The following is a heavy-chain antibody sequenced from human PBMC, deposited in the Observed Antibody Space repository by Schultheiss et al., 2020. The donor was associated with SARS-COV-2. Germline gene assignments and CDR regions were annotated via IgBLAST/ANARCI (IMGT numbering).Heavy chain of an antibody. J-gene: IGHJ4*02. D-gene: IGHD2-21*02. Sequence: SETLSLTCTVSGGSVSSGSYYWSWIRQPPGKGLEWIGYIYYSGSTNYNPSLKSRVTISVDTSKNQFSLKLSSVTAADTAVYYCAAEGGDCGGDCYSVYWGQGTLVTGSS. CDR3: AAEGGDCGGDCYSVY. CDR2: IYYSGST. CDR1: GGSVSSGSYY. V-gene: IGHV4-61*01.